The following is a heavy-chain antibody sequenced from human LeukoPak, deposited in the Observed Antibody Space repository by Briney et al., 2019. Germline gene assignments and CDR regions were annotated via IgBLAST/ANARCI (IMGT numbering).Heavy chain of an antibody. Sequence: GESLKISCKGSGYSFTSYWVGWVRQMPGKGLEWMGIIYPGDSDTRYSPSFQGQVTISADKSISTAYLQWSSLKASDTAMYYCARQVLYSLDAFDIWGQGTMVTVSS. CDR2: IYPGDSDT. CDR1: GYSFTSYW. J-gene: IGHJ3*02. V-gene: IGHV5-51*01. CDR3: ARQVLYSLDAFDI. D-gene: IGHD5-18*01.